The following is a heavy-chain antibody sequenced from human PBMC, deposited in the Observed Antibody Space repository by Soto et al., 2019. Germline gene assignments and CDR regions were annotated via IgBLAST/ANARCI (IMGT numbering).Heavy chain of an antibody. V-gene: IGHV1-18*04. CDR3: ARDQNFFDSSGYYNH. Sequence: QIQLVQSAAEVKKPGASVKVSCKTSGYTFVSYGISWVRQAPGQGLEWMGWISPYNGNTNFAQRFRGKVTLTTDTSTDIVYMALGSLKSDDTDVYYCARDQNFFDSSGYYNHWGHGTLITVDS. J-gene: IGHJ5*02. CDR2: ISPYNGNT. CDR1: GYTFVSYG. D-gene: IGHD3-22*01.